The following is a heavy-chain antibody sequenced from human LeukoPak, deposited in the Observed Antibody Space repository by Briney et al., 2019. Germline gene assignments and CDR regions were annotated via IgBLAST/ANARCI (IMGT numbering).Heavy chain of an antibody. CDR3: ARDAMSSVTTSPHYFDY. D-gene: IGHD4-17*01. J-gene: IGHJ4*02. Sequence: ASVKVSCKASGYTFTSYYMHWVRQAPGQGLEWMGIINPSGGSTSYAQKFQGRVTMTRDTSTSTVYMDLSSLRSEDTAVYYCARDAMSSVTTSPHYFDYWGQGTLVTVSS. CDR1: GYTFTSYY. V-gene: IGHV1-46*01. CDR2: INPSGGST.